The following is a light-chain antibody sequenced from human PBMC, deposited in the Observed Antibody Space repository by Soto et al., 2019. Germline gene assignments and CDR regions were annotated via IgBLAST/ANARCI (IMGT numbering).Light chain of an antibody. CDR2: DAF. Sequence: EIVLTQSPATLSLSPGERAILSCRASQGVNRYLAWYQQKPGQVPRLLIYDAFNRATGIPARFSGSGSGTDFTLTISRLEPEDFAVYYCQQRSSWPITFGPGTKVDIK. J-gene: IGKJ3*01. CDR3: QQRSSWPIT. V-gene: IGKV3-11*01. CDR1: QGVNRY.